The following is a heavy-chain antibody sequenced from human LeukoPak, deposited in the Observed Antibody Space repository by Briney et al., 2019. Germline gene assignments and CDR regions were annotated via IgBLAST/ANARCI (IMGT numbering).Heavy chain of an antibody. CDR3: ARDSCLWYYDFWSGYCPFDY. CDR2: INEDGSIT. CDR1: GFTFRTYW. V-gene: IGHV3-74*01. J-gene: IGHJ4*02. D-gene: IGHD3-3*01. Sequence: GGSLRLSCAVSGFTFRTYWMHWVRQVPGKGLVWVSRINEDGSITNYADSVTGRFRISRDNAKNSLYLQMNSLRAEDTAVYYCARDSCLWYYDFWSGYCPFDYWGQGTLVTVSS.